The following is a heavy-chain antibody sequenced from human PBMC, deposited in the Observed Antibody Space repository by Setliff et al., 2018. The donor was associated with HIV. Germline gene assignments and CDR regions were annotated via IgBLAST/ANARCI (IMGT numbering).Heavy chain of an antibody. CDR2: VSNGGDT. CDR1: GGSTNNYY. J-gene: IGHJ4*01. V-gene: IGHV4-59*01. D-gene: IGHD2-2*01. Sequence: PSETLSLTCAVSGGSTNNYYLTWIRQPPGKGLEWIGSVSNGGDTNYNPSLKSRVSLSLDTSKTQFSLKLTSVTAADTAVYYCARGLSSQTYWGTRPLGLDYWGQGSLVTVSS. CDR3: ARGLSSQTYWGTRPLGLDY.